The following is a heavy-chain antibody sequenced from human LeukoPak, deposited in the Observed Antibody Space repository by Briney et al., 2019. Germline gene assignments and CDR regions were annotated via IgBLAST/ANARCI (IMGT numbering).Heavy chain of an antibody. CDR2: ISGSGDFI. CDR3: ARDLRYCSSASCSENGAFDI. Sequence: PGGSLRLSCAASGFTFSSYALSWVRQAPGKGLEWVSGISGSGDFIYYADSVKGRFTISRDNARNSLFLQMNSLRAEDTAVYYCARDLRYCSSASCSENGAFDIWGQGTMVTVSS. J-gene: IGHJ3*02. CDR1: GFTFSSYA. D-gene: IGHD2-2*01. V-gene: IGHV3-21*01.